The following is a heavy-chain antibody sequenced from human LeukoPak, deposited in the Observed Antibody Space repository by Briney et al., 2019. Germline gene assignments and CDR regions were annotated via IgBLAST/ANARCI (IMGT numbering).Heavy chain of an antibody. CDR1: GYSFTSYW. D-gene: IGHD2-21*02. CDR2: IYPGGSDT. Sequence: GESLKISCKGSGYSFTSYWIGWVRRMPGKGLEWMGIIYPGGSDTRYSPSFQGQVTISADKSISTAYLQWSSLKASDTAMYYCARLAYCGGDCYSASPDYWGQGTLVTVSS. V-gene: IGHV5-51*01. CDR3: ARLAYCGGDCYSASPDY. J-gene: IGHJ4*02.